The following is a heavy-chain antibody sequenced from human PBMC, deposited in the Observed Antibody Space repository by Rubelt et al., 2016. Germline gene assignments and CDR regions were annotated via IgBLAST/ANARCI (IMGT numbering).Heavy chain of an antibody. Sequence: SMNWVRQAPGKGLEWVSSVSSSSSYIYYADSVKGRFTISRDNAKNSLYLQMNSLRAEDTAVYYCARGQLLWFGELSFSYYGMDVWGHGTTVTVS. CDR1: S. D-gene: IGHD3-10*01. J-gene: IGHJ6*02. CDR2: VSSSSSYI. CDR3: ARGQLLWFGELSFSYYGMDV. V-gene: IGHV3-21*01.